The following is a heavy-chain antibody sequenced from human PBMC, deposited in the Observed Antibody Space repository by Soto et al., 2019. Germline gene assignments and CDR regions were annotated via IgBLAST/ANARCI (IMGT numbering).Heavy chain of an antibody. D-gene: IGHD5-12*01. CDR3: ARDRADIVATIRSDYYYMDV. J-gene: IGHJ6*03. CDR1: GGSFSGYY. CDR2: INHSGST. Sequence: SETRSLTCAVYGGSFSGYYWSWIRQPPGKGLEWIGEINHSGSTNYNPSLKSRVTISVDTSKNQFSLKLSSVTAADTAVYYCARDRADIVATIRSDYYYMDVWGKGTTVTVSS. V-gene: IGHV4-34*01.